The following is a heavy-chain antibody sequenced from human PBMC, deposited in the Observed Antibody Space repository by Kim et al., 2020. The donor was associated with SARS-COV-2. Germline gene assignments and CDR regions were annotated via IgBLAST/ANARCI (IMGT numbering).Heavy chain of an antibody. Sequence: GGSLRLSCAASGFTFDDYAMHWVRQAPGKGLEWVSGISWNSGSIGYADSVKGRFTISRDNAKNSLYLQMNSLRAEDTALYYCAKAGEGITMVRGVIISPNWYFDLWGRGTLVTVSS. V-gene: IGHV3-9*01. D-gene: IGHD3-10*01. CDR3: AKAGEGITMVRGVIISPNWYFDL. CDR1: GFTFDDYA. CDR2: ISWNSGSI. J-gene: IGHJ2*01.